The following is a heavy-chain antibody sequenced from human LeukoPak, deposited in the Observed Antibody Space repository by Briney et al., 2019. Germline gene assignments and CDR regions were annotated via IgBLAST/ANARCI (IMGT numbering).Heavy chain of an antibody. Sequence: KPGGSLRLCCAASGFTFSSYSMNWVRQAPGKGLEWVSSISSSSSYIYYADSVKGRFTISRDNAKNSLYLQMNSLRAEDTAVYYCARAAKLGYCSSTSCPPAGAFDIWGQGTMVTVSS. V-gene: IGHV3-21*01. CDR2: ISSSSSYI. CDR3: ARAAKLGYCSSTSCPPAGAFDI. D-gene: IGHD2-2*01. CDR1: GFTFSSYS. J-gene: IGHJ3*02.